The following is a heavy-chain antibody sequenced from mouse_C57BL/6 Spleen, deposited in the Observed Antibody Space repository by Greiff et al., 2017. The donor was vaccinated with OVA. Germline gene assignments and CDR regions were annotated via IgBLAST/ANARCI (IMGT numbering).Heavy chain of an antibody. V-gene: IGHV1-15*01. D-gene: IGHD2-1*01. CDR2: IDPETGGT. Sequence: VQLQQSGAELVRPGASVTLSCKASGYTFTDYEMHWVKQTPVHGLEWIGAIDPETGGTAYNQKFKGKAILTADKSSSTAYMELRSLTSEDSAVYYGTRSRGNTGGYFDVWGTGTTVTVSS. CDR1: GYTFTDYE. CDR3: TRSRGNTGGYFDV. J-gene: IGHJ1*03.